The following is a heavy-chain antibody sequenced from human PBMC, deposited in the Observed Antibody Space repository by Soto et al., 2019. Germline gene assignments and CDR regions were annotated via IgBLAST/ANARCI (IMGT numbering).Heavy chain of an antibody. CDR3: AALNVDTATARGY. Sequence: QVQLVQSGAEVKKPGSSVKVSCKASGGTFSSYAISWVRQAPGQGLEWMGGIIPVFGTANYAQKFQGRVTITGEESKSTAYMELSSLRSEDTAVYYCAALNVDTATARGYWGQGTLVTVSS. J-gene: IGHJ4*02. CDR2: IIPVFGTA. D-gene: IGHD5-18*01. CDR1: GGTFSSYA. V-gene: IGHV1-69*01.